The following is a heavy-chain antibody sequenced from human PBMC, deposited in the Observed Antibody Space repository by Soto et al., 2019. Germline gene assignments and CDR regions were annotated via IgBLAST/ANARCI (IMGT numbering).Heavy chain of an antibody. CDR2: ISAHNGNT. D-gene: IGHD6-6*01. V-gene: IGHV1-18*01. CDR3: ARGRDGDY. CDR1: GYTFTSYG. Sequence: QVHLVQSGAEVKKPGASVKVSCKASGYTFTSYGITWVRQAPGQGLEWMGWISAHNGNTDYAQKLQGRVIVTRDTSPSTAYMEQRSLRSDDTAVYYCARGRDGDYWGXGALVTVSS. J-gene: IGHJ4*02.